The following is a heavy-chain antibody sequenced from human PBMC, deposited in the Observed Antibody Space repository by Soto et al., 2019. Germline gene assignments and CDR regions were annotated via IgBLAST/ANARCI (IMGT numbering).Heavy chain of an antibody. CDR2: ISSSSSTI. CDR1: GFTFSSYS. J-gene: IGHJ4*02. Sequence: EVQLVESGGGLVQPGGSLRLSCAASGFTFSSYSMNWVRQAPGKGLEWVSYISSSSSTIYYADSVKGRFTISRDNAKNALDLQMNSLRAEDTAVYYCARDSPARYCSSTSCPRFDYWGQGTLVTVSS. CDR3: ARDSPARYCSSTSCPRFDY. V-gene: IGHV3-48*01. D-gene: IGHD2-2*01.